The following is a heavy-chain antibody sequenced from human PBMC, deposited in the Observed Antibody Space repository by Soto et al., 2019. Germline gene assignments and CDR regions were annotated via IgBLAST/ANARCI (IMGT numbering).Heavy chain of an antibody. D-gene: IGHD6-13*01. CDR1: GGSCSDYY. J-gene: IGHJ6*04. CDR2: ISHSGST. CDR3: ARGGYGSSWYIHHWCVEGLYYYGMDV. V-gene: IGHV4-34*01. Sequence: PSETLSLTCAVPGGSCSDYYWSWIRQSPGKRLEWIGEISHSGSTNYNPSLKSRVTISVDTSKNQFSLKLSSVTAADTAVYYCARGGYGSSWYIHHWCVEGLYYYGMDVRGKATTRTLSS.